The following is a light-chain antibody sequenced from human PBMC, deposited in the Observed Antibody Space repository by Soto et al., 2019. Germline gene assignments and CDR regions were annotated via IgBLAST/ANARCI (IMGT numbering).Light chain of an antibody. CDR3: QQYTGT. CDR1: QSISSW. CDR2: KAS. Sequence: DIQMTQSPSTLSASVGDRVTITCRASQSISSWLAWYQQKLGKAPKLLIYKASSLEGGVPSRFSGSGAGTEFTLTISSQQPDDYASYYCQQYTGTFGQGTKVEVK. V-gene: IGKV1-5*03. J-gene: IGKJ1*01.